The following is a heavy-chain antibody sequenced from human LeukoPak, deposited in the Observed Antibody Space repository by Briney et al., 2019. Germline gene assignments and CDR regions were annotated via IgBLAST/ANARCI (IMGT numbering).Heavy chain of an antibody. CDR1: GFTFSSYG. Sequence: GGSLRLSCAASGFTFSSYGMHWVRQAPGKGLEWVAVISYDGSNKYYADSVKGRFTISRDNSKNTLYLQMNSLRAEDTAVYYCAMGVWSEDYYYYYGMDVWGQGTTVTVSS. CDR3: AMGVWSEDYYYYYGMDV. J-gene: IGHJ6*02. D-gene: IGHD3-16*01. CDR2: ISYDGSNK. V-gene: IGHV3-30*03.